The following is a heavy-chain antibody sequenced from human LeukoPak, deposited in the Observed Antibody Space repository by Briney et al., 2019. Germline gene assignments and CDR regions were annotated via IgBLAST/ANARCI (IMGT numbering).Heavy chain of an antibody. D-gene: IGHD3-10*01. CDR1: GGSISSNSYY. V-gene: IGHV4-39*01. CDR2: IYYSGST. Sequence: SETLSLTCTVSGGSISSNSYYWGWIRQPPGKGLEWIGSIYYSGSTYYNPSLKSRVTISVDTSKNHFSLRLSSVTAADTAVYYCARHRYYYRSGSYYGAPYYMDVWGKGTTVTISS. J-gene: IGHJ6*03. CDR3: ARHRYYYRSGSYYGAPYYMDV.